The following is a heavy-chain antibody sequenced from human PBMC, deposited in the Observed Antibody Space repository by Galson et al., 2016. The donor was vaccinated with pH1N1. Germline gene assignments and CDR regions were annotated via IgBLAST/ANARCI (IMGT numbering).Heavy chain of an antibody. Sequence: SLRLSCAASGFDFSSYGMFWVRQAPRKGLEWVAAMWHDGSHEYYSDSVNGRFTISRDNSKNTLYLQMDRLTGEDMAVYYCVRDFSYSRGLSCFSTPLFNWFDTWGQGTLVTVSS. CDR1: GFDFSSYG. CDR3: VRDFSYSRGLSCFSTPLFNWFDT. D-gene: IGHD2-15*01. V-gene: IGHV3-33*07. CDR2: MWHDGSHE. J-gene: IGHJ5*02.